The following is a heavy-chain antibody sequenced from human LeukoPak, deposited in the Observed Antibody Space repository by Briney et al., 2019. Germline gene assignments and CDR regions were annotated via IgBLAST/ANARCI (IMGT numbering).Heavy chain of an antibody. Sequence: GGSLRLSCAASGFTFSSYSMNWVRQAPGKGLEWVSSISSGSSYIYYADSVKGRFTISRDNAKNSLYLQVNSLRAEDTAVYYCARGDDILTVWGQGTLVTVSS. CDR3: ARGDDILTV. D-gene: IGHD3-9*01. J-gene: IGHJ4*02. V-gene: IGHV3-21*01. CDR2: ISSGSSYI. CDR1: GFTFSSYS.